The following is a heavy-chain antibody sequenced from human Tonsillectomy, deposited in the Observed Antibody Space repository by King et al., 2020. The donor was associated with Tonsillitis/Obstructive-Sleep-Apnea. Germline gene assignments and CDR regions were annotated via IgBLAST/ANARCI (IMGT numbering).Heavy chain of an antibody. CDR1: GGSISSYY. CDR3: ARGIKALDF. D-gene: IGHD2-21*01. J-gene: IGHJ4*02. Sequence: VQLQESGPGLVKPSETLSLTCTVSGGSISSYYWSWIRQPPGKGLEWIGYIYYSGSTNYNPSLKSRVTISVETSKNQFSLKLSSVTAADTAVYYCARGIKALDFWGQGTLVTVSS. V-gene: IGHV4-59*01. CDR2: IYYSGST.